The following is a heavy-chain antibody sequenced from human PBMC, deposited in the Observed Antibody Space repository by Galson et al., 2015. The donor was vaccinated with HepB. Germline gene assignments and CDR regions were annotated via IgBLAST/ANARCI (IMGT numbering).Heavy chain of an antibody. CDR3: ASPFCTGGSCYPLWY. CDR2: IYSGGAT. J-gene: IGHJ4*02. D-gene: IGHD2-15*01. V-gene: IGHV3-53*01. Sequence: SLRLSCAASGFTVSNTYMHWVRQAPGKGLEWVSVIYSGGATYYADSVKGRFTLSRDNSKNTLYLHVNNLRAEDTAVYYCASPFCTGGSCYPLWYWGQGTLVTVSS. CDR1: GFTVSNTY.